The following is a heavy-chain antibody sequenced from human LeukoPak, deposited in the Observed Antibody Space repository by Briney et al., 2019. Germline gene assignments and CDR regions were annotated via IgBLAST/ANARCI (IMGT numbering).Heavy chain of an antibody. V-gene: IGHV4-59*01. Sequence: SETLSLTCTVSGGSISSYYWSWIRQPPGEGLEWIGYIYYSGSTNYNPSLKSRVTISVDTSKNQFSLKLSSVTAADTAVYYCARYSSSWYGYYYYYMDVWGKGTTVTVSS. J-gene: IGHJ6*03. CDR2: IYYSGST. CDR3: ARYSSSWYGYYYYYMDV. D-gene: IGHD6-13*01. CDR1: GGSISSYY.